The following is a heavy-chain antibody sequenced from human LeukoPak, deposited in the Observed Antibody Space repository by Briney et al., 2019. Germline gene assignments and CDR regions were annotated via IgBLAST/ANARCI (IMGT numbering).Heavy chain of an antibody. V-gene: IGHV4-34*01. D-gene: IGHD1-26*01. CDR2: INHSGST. J-gene: IGHJ4*02. CDR1: GGSFSGYY. CDR3: ARGKVGATTSYYFDY. Sequence: SETLSLTCAVYGGSFSGYYWSWIRQPPGKGLEWIGEINHSGSTNYNPSLKSRVTISVDTSKNQFSLKLSSVTAADTAVYYCARGKVGATTSYYFDYWGQGTLVTVSS.